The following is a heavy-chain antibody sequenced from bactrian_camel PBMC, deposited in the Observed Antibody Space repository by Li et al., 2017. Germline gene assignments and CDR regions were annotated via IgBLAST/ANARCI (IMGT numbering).Heavy chain of an antibody. Sequence: VQLVESGGGSVQAGGSLRLSCTASGATYNICMAWFRQAPGKEREGVAAIHYGGSRTYADSVKGRFVISQDNAKNILDLRMSSLEPDDTAMYYCAAARSPGMGDNCLKYFYTYWGQGTQVTVS. J-gene: IGHJ4*01. V-gene: IGHV3S53*01. CDR1: GATYNIC. CDR2: IHYGGSR. D-gene: IGHD3*01. CDR3: AAARSPGMGDNCLKYFYTY.